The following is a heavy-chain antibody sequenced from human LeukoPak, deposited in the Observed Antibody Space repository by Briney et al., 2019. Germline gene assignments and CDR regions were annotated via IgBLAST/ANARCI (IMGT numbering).Heavy chain of an antibody. D-gene: IGHD3-22*01. Sequence: SVKVSCKASGDTFGNYPINWVRQAPGQGLEWMGRIIPIFPIANYAQKFQGRVTITADKSTSTAYMELSSLRSEDTAVYYCASLSYYDSSGYYYVEDDYWGQGTLVTVSS. CDR3: ASLSYYDSSGYYYVEDDY. CDR1: GDTFGNYP. V-gene: IGHV1-69*02. J-gene: IGHJ4*02. CDR2: IIPIFPIA.